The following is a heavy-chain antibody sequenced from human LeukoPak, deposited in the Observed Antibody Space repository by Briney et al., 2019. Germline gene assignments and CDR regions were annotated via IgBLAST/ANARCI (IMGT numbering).Heavy chain of an antibody. D-gene: IGHD2-8*01. CDR1: GFTFRNYW. CDR2: INSDGSST. V-gene: IGHV3-74*03. Sequence: GGSLRLSCVASGFTFRNYWMHWVRQAPGKGLVWVSRINSDGSSTKCADSVKGRFTISRDNAKNTLYLEMNSLRVEDTAMYYCTSLGEPDIVLMVYAEDYWGQGTLVTVSS. J-gene: IGHJ4*02. CDR3: TSLGEPDIVLMVYAEDY.